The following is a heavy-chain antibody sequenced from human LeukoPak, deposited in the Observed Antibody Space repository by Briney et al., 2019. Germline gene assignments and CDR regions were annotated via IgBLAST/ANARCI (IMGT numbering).Heavy chain of an antibody. Sequence: GGSLRLSCAASGFTVSSNYMSWVRQAPGKGLEWVSVIYSGGSTYYADSVKGRFIISRDNSKNTVFLQMNSLRAEDTAVYYCARQERCLQSLGYWGQGTLVTVSS. CDR3: ARQERCLQSLGY. D-gene: IGHD3-16*01. J-gene: IGHJ4*02. CDR1: GFTVSSNY. CDR2: IYSGGST. V-gene: IGHV3-53*01.